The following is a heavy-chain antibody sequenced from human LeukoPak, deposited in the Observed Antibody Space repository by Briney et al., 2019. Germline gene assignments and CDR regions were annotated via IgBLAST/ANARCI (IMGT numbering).Heavy chain of an antibody. Sequence: SETQSLTCAVSGSSIRNGYYWGWIRQPPGKGLEWIGTIYYSGTTYYNPSLRSRVTVSVDASNNQFSLKMRSVTVADTAIYYCARDRGGTYYGIDYWGQGTMVTVSS. J-gene: IGHJ4*02. V-gene: IGHV4-38-2*02. D-gene: IGHD3-3*01. CDR3: ARDRGGTYYGIDY. CDR1: GSSIRNGYY. CDR2: IYYSGTT.